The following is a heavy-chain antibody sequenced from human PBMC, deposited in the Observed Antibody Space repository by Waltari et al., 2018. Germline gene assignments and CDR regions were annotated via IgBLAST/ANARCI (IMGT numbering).Heavy chain of an antibody. V-gene: IGHV4-38-2*01. Sequence: QVQLQESGPGLVKPSETLSLTCAVSGYSLSSGYYWGWIRQPPGKGLEWIGSIYHSGSTYYNPSLKSRVTMTRNTSISTAYMELSSLRSEDTAVYYCARGVGYRDVWGQGTLVTVSS. CDR2: IYHSGST. D-gene: IGHD4-4*01. CDR3: ARGVGYRDV. J-gene: IGHJ4*02. CDR1: GYSLSSGYY.